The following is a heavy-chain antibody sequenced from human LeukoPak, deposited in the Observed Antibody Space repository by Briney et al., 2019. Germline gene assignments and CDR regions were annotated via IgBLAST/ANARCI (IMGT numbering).Heavy chain of an antibody. Sequence: SVKVSCEASGGAFSSNAITWVRQAPGQGLEWMGRIIPLFRSADYAQKFQGRATLTTDESMTTAYMELSSLRSEDTAVYYCARIRGRGYYYDSSAYDAAFDIWGQGTKVTVSS. CDR3: ARIRGRGYYYDSSAYDAAFDI. CDR1: GGAFSSNA. J-gene: IGHJ3*02. V-gene: IGHV1-69*05. CDR2: IIPLFRSA. D-gene: IGHD3-22*01.